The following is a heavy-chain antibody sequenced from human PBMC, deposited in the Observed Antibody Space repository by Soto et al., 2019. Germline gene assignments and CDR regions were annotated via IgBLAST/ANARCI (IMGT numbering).Heavy chain of an antibody. CDR3: TRGKYGAFYYYYGMDV. CDR2: IYYSGST. Sequence: PSETLSLTCTVSGGSISSYYWSWIRQPPGKGLEWIGYIYYSGSTNYNPSLKSRVTISVDTSKNQFSPKLSSVTAADTAVYYCTRGKYGAFYYYYGMDVWGQGTTVTVSS. J-gene: IGHJ6*02. D-gene: IGHD4-17*01. CDR1: GGSISSYY. V-gene: IGHV4-59*01.